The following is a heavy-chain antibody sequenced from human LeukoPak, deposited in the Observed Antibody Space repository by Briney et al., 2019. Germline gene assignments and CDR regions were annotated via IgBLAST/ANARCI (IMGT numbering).Heavy chain of an antibody. CDR2: INPNSGGT. Sequence: GASVKVSCKASGYTFTSYYIHWVRQAPGQGLECMTIINPNSGGTNYAQKFQGRVTMTRDTSISTAYMELSRLRSDDTAVYYCARVGYGHPADAFDIWGQGTMVTVSS. D-gene: IGHD5-18*01. CDR3: ARVGYGHPADAFDI. J-gene: IGHJ3*02. V-gene: IGHV1-2*02. CDR1: GYTFTSYY.